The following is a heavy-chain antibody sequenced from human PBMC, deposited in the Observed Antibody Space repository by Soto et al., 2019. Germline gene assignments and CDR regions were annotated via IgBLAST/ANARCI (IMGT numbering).Heavy chain of an antibody. J-gene: IGHJ3*02. Sequence: SETLSLTCTVSGGSISSGGYYWSWIRQHPGKGLEWIGYIYYSGSTYYNPSLKSRVTISVDTSKNQFSLKLSSVTAADTATYYCARGLATLPVFAFDIWGQGTMVTVSS. V-gene: IGHV4-31*03. CDR3: ARGLATLPVFAFDI. CDR2: IYYSGST. D-gene: IGHD6-6*01. CDR1: GGSISSGGYY.